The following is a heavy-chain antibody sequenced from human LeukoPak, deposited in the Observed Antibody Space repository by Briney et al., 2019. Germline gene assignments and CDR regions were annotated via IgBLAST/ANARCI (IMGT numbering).Heavy chain of an antibody. CDR1: GGTFSSYA. D-gene: IGHD2-2*01. Sequence: ASVKVSCKASGGTFSSYAISWVRQAPGQGLEWMGEIIPIFGTANYAQKFQGRVTITADKSTSTAYMELSSLRSEDTAVYYCARDCSSTSCYESFYYYGMDVWGKGTTVTVSS. V-gene: IGHV1-69*06. CDR2: IIPIFGTA. J-gene: IGHJ6*04. CDR3: ARDCSSTSCYESFYYYGMDV.